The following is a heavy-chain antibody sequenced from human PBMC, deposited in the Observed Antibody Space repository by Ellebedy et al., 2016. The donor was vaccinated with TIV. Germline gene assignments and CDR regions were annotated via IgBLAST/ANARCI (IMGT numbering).Heavy chain of an antibody. D-gene: IGHD5-24*01. Sequence: PGGSLRLSCAASGFTFSSHDMHRVRQPTGKGLEWVSGITSAGDTYYLSSVKGRFIISRDSAKNSLYLQMNSLRAEDTAVYYCARATSGFDYWGQGALATVSS. CDR2: ITSAGDT. V-gene: IGHV3-13*01. CDR3: ARATSGFDY. CDR1: GFTFSSHD. J-gene: IGHJ4*02.